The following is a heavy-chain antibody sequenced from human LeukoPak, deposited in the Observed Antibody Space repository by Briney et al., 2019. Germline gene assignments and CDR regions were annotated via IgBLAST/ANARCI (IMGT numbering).Heavy chain of an antibody. CDR1: GFTFSSYA. CDR3: ARGWKLWTLDY. CDR2: ISYDGSNK. D-gene: IGHD5-18*01. J-gene: IGHJ4*02. V-gene: IGHV3-30*04. Sequence: RTGGSLRLSCAASGFTFSSYAMHWVRQAPGKGLEWVAVISYDGSNKYYADSVKGRFTISRDNSKNTLYLQMNSLRAEDTAVYYCARGWKLWTLDYWGQGTLVTVSS.